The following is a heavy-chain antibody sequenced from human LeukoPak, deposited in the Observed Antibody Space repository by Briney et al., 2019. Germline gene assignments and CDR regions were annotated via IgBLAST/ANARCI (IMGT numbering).Heavy chain of an antibody. CDR1: GASVSSDY. J-gene: IGHJ5*02. V-gene: IGHV4-59*08. CDR3: ARHPFQYPFDH. CDR2: IYHSGHT. Sequence: SETVSLTCTVSGASVSSDYWSWIRQSPGEGLEWIGYIYHSGHTMSNPSLKSRVSLSLDTSNNQFSLKLSSVTAADTAVYYCARHPFQYPFDHWGQGTVVSVSS. D-gene: IGHD2/OR15-2a*01.